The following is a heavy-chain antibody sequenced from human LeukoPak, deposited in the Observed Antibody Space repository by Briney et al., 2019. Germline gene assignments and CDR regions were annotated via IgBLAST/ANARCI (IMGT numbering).Heavy chain of an antibody. CDR1: GFTVSSNY. J-gene: IGHJ3*02. CDR2: ISGSGGNT. Sequence: GGSLRLSCAASGFTVSSNYMTWVRQAPGKGLEWASAISGSGGNTYYADSVKGRFTISRDNSKNTLYLQMNSLRAEDTAVYYCAKDGGIWGQGTMVTVSS. CDR3: AKDGGI. D-gene: IGHD3-3*01. V-gene: IGHV3-23*01.